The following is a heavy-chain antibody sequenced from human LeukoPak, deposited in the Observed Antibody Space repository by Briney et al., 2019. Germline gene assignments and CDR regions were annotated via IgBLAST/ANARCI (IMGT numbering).Heavy chain of an antibody. Sequence: ASVKVSCKASGYTFTGYYMHWVRQAPGQGLEWMGWINPNSGGTNYAQKFQGRVTMTRDTSISTAYMELSRLRSDDTAVYYCAREFHPDVAFDIWGQGTMVTVSS. CDR2: INPNSGGT. V-gene: IGHV1-2*02. CDR3: AREFHPDVAFDI. CDR1: GYTFTGYY. J-gene: IGHJ3*02.